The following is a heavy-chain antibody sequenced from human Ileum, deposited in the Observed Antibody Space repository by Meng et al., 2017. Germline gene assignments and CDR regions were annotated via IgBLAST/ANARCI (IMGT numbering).Heavy chain of an antibody. V-gene: IGHV3-23*01. CDR1: GFTFGDYA. CDR2: ISGSGDTT. CDR3: AKGSRSSGYYFDS. D-gene: IGHD3-22*01. Sequence: GGSLRLSCAASGFTFGDYAMSWVRQAPGKGLEWVSTISGSGDTTYYADSVKGRFTISRDNSKNTLYLQMNSLRAEDTALYYCAKGSRSSGYYFDSWGQGTLVTVSS. J-gene: IGHJ4*02.